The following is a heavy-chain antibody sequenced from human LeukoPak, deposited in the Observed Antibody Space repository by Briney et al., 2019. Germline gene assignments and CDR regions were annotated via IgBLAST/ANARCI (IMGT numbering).Heavy chain of an antibody. D-gene: IGHD1-1*01. CDR2: IYYTGRT. J-gene: IGHJ5*02. Sequence: SETLSLTCTVSGGSIGSSSHSWGWIRQPPGKGLEWTGTIYYTGRTYYNPSLESRLTISVDTSKNQFSLKLTSVTAADTAIYYCAQSLGSGNWIGNWFDPWGQGTLVTVSS. V-gene: IGHV4-39*01. CDR3: AQSLGSGNWIGNWFDP. CDR1: GGSIGSSSHS.